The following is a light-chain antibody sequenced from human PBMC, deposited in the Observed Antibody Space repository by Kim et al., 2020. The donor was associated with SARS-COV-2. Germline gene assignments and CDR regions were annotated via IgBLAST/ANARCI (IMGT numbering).Light chain of an antibody. CDR2: ATS. CDR1: QSVSSTY. V-gene: IGKV3D-20*01. CDR3: QQYTTSPWT. Sequence: PGERAPLSCGTSQSVSSTYLAWYQQKPDLAPRLLIYATSSSATGIPDRFSGSGSGTDFTLTISRLEPEDFAVYYCQQYTTSPWTFGPGTKVDIK. J-gene: IGKJ1*01.